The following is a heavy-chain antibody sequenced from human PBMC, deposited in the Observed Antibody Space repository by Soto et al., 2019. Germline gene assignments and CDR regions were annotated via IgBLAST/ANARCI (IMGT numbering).Heavy chain of an antibody. Sequence: QVQLVQSGAEVKKPGASVKVSCKASGYNFNSYTISWVRQAPGQGLEWMGRISAYNGNTNYAQKLQGRVTLTTDTSTSTVYMQLRSRRADGTAVYLWARVVGALGHWFDPWGQGTLVSVSS. CDR2: ISAYNGNT. CDR1: GYNFNSYT. D-gene: IGHD1-26*01. V-gene: IGHV1-18*01. CDR3: ARVVGALGHWFDP. J-gene: IGHJ5*02.